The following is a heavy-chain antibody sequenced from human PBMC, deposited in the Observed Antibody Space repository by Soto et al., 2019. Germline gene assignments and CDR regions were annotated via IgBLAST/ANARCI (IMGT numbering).Heavy chain of an antibody. J-gene: IGHJ4*02. CDR1: GFTFSDHY. Sequence: EVQLVESGGGLVQPGGSLRLSCAASGFTFSDHYMDWVRQAPGKGLEWVGRIRNKAKSYNSAYAASVKGRLTFSRDDSKNSVYLQTNNLKIDDTAVYYCTRVTKAGTTFFDSWGQGILVTVSS. V-gene: IGHV3-72*01. CDR3: TRVTKAGTTFFDS. CDR2: IRNKAKSYNS. D-gene: IGHD6-19*01.